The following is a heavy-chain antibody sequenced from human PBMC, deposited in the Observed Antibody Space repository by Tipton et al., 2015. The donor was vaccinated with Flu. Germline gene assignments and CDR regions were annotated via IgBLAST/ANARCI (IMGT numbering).Heavy chain of an antibody. V-gene: IGHV4-61*02. Sequence: TLSLTCTVSGGPISSGSYYWSWIRQPAGKGLEWIGRIYTSGSTNYNPSLKSRVTISVDTSKNQFSLKLSSVTAADTAVYYCERERDVLLWFGELGYFDYWGQGKLVSVSS. CDR1: GGPISSGSYY. D-gene: IGHD3-10*01. CDR2: IYTSGST. CDR3: ERERDVLLWFGELGYFDY. J-gene: IGHJ4*02.